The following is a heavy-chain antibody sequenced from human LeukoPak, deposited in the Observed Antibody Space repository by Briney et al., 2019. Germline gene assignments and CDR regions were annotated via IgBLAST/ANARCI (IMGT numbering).Heavy chain of an antibody. CDR1: GFTFSDYY. Sequence: GGSLRLSCAASGFTFSDYYMSWIRQAPGKGLEWVSYISNTGITRHYADSVKGRFTISRDNSKNTLYLQMNTLRAEDTAVYYCAKTGSSRFDYWGQGTLVTVSS. CDR2: ISNTGITR. D-gene: IGHD1-26*01. CDR3: AKTGSSRFDY. V-gene: IGHV3-11*01. J-gene: IGHJ4*02.